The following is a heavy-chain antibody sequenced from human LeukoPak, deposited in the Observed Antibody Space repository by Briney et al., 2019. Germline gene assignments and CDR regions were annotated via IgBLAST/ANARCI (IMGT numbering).Heavy chain of an antibody. J-gene: IGHJ4*02. CDR2: ISGSDSGENT. CDR3: ARDSSVRYYYGSGPSRSQPSDY. V-gene: IGHV3-23*01. D-gene: IGHD3-10*01. CDR1: GFTFSSYA. Sequence: GGSLRLSCATSGFTFSSYAMSWVRQAPGKGLEWVSAISGSDSGENTYYADSVKGRFTISRDNSKNTLYLQMNSLRAEDTAVYYCARDSSVRYYYGSGPSRSQPSDYWGQGTLVTVSS.